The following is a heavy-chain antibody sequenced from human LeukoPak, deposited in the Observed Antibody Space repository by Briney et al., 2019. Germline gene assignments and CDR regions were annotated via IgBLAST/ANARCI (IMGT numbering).Heavy chain of an antibody. CDR3: AKVKIASPGARPNDAFDI. CDR1: GFTFSSYA. CDR2: VSGSGGST. Sequence: GGSLRLSCAASGFTFSSYAMTWVRQAPGKGLEWVSVVSGSGGSTYYADSVKGRFTISRDNSKNTLYLQMNSLRAEDTALYYCAKVKIASPGARPNDAFDIWGQGTMVTVSS. V-gene: IGHV3-23*01. J-gene: IGHJ3*02. D-gene: IGHD6-13*01.